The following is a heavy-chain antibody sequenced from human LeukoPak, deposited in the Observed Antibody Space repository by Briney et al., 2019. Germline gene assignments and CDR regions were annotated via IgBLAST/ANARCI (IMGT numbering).Heavy chain of an antibody. CDR3: AKYSTMRQVHGPLDH. V-gene: IGHV3-23*01. CDR1: GFNFGDYA. CDR2: LSGDGFTK. J-gene: IGHJ4*02. D-gene: IGHD1-1*01. Sequence: GGSLRLSCAASGFNFGDYAMAWVRQAPGKGLEWVSSLSGDGFTKYYADSVKGRFTVSRDNSRNTVSLQMDSLGVEDTAIFFCAKYSTMRQVHGPLDHWGKGTLVAVSS.